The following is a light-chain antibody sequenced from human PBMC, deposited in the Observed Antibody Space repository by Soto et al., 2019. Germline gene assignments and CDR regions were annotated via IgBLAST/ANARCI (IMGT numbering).Light chain of an antibody. J-gene: IGKJ4*01. Sequence: DIQMTQSPSSLSASVGDRVTITCRASQSISSYLNWYQQKPGKAPKLLIYAASSFESGVPSRFSGRGSGKDFTLTISSLQPEDFATYYCQQSDSTPLAFGGGTKVEIK. CDR3: QQSDSTPLA. CDR1: QSISSY. V-gene: IGKV1-39*01. CDR2: AAS.